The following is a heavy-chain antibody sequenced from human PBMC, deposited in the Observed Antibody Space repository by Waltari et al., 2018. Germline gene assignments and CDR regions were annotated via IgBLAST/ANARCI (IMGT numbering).Heavy chain of an antibody. D-gene: IGHD3-10*01. Sequence: EVQLDESGGGLVQPGGSLRLSCSASGFTFTRYLMNWVRQAPGKGLVWLARIKRDGSSTTYAESVKGRFTISRDNAKNTVYLQLNSLRVEDTAVYYCTRALWLGELYDYWGQGTLVTVSS. CDR1: GFTFTRYL. CDR2: IKRDGSST. J-gene: IGHJ4*02. V-gene: IGHV3-74*01. CDR3: TRALWLGELYDY.